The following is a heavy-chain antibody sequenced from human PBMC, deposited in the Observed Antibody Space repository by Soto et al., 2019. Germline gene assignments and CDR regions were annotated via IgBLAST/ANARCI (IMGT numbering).Heavy chain of an antibody. Sequence: QVQLQESGPGLVKPSETLSLTCTVTGGCISSYYWSWIRQPPGKGLEWIGYIYYSGSTNYNPSLKSRVTISVDTSKNQFSLKLSSVTAADTAVYYCARRDGYAFDIWGQGTMVTVSS. CDR2: IYYSGST. J-gene: IGHJ3*02. CDR1: GGCISSYY. V-gene: IGHV4-59*01. CDR3: ARRDGYAFDI.